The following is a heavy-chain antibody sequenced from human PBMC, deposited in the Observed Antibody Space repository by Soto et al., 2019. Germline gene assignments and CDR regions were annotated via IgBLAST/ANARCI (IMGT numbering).Heavy chain of an antibody. CDR1: GFTFSSYG. CDR2: IWYDGSNK. D-gene: IGHD2-15*01. Sequence: QVQLVESGGGVVQPGRSLRLSCAASGFTFSSYGMHWVRQAPGKGLEWVAGIWYDGSNKDYADSVKGRFTISRDNSKNTLYLQMNSLRAEDTAVYYCEREEYCSGGSCYRRKYFDYWGQGNLVTVSS. CDR3: EREEYCSGGSCYRRKYFDY. J-gene: IGHJ4*02. V-gene: IGHV3-33*01.